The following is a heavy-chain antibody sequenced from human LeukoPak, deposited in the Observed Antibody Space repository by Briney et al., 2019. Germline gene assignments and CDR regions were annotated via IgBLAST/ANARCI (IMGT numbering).Heavy chain of an antibody. D-gene: IGHD2-15*01. CDR2: IIPIFGTA. V-gene: IGHV1-69*05. CDR3: ARDLDGGSYGAFNF. Sequence: GASVKVSCKASGGTFSSYAISWVRQAPGQGLEWMGGIIPIFGTANYAQKFQGRVTITTDESTSTAYMALSSLRSEDTAVYYCARDLDGGSYGAFNFWGQGTLVTVSS. J-gene: IGHJ4*02. CDR1: GGTFSSYA.